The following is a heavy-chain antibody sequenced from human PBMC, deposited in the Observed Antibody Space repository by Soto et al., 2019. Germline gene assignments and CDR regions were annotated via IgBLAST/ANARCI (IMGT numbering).Heavy chain of an antibody. D-gene: IGHD5-18*01. V-gene: IGHV3-30*18. CDR3: AKDSGTAMVTSYYYYGMDV. J-gene: IGHJ6*02. CDR1: GYTFSSYG. Sequence: GGSLRLSCAASGYTFSSYGMHWVRQAPGKGLEWVAVISNDGSKKYYADSVKGRFTISRDNSKNTLYLQMNSLRAEDTAVYYCAKDSGTAMVTSYYYYGMDVWGQGTTVTVSS. CDR2: ISNDGSKK.